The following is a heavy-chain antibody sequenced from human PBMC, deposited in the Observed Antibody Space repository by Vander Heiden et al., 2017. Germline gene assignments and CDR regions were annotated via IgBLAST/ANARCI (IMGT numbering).Heavy chain of an antibody. CDR2: IYYSGST. Sequence: QLQLQESGPGLVKPSETLSLTCTASGGPISSSSYYWGWIRQPPGKGLEWIGSIYYSGSTYYNPSLKSRVTISVDTSKNQFSLKLSSVTAADTAVYYCARQTTMVRGVKGFDPWGQGTLVTVSS. D-gene: IGHD3-10*01. J-gene: IGHJ5*02. V-gene: IGHV4-39*01. CDR3: ARQTTMVRGVKGFDP. CDR1: GGPISSSSYY.